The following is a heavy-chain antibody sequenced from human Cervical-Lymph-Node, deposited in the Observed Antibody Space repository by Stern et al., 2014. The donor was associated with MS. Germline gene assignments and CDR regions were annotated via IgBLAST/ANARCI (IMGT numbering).Heavy chain of an antibody. V-gene: IGHV1-69*06. CDR1: GDTFSSYA. J-gene: IGHJ4*02. CDR2: ITPVFGTT. CDR3: ARGGGLVGYFDY. Sequence: QLVQSGAEVKKPGSSVKVSCKASGDTFSSYAINWVRQVPGQGLEWMGGITPVFGTTNYAQKFQGRITITADKSTNTAYMELMTLRSEDTAVYYCARGGGLVGYFDYWGQGTLVSVSS. D-gene: IGHD1-26*01.